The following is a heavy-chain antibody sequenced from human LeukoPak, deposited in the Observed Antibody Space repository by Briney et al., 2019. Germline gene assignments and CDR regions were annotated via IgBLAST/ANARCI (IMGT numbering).Heavy chain of an antibody. Sequence: SETLSLTCTVSATSLSLFHWTWFRQPAGKRPEWIGLIYSNGATTLNPSLKSRVAMSVDLVKHQLFLNVASVSAADTAMYYCARKDGDYWGQGTLVTVSS. CDR3: ARKDGDY. V-gene: IGHV4-4*07. J-gene: IGHJ4*02. CDR1: ATSLSLFH. CDR2: IYSNGAT.